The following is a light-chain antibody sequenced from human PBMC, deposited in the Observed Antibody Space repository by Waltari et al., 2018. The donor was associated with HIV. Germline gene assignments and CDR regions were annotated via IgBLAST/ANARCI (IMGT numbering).Light chain of an antibody. CDR2: TAT. J-gene: IGKJ3*01. Sequence: DVQMTQSPSSLSASIGDRVNISCRASQNIKSYLNRYQQRPGQAPKILIYTATTLQTGVPSRFSGSGSGTDFTLTITNLQPDDFAVYFCQQSYYSPTFGPGTTVDTK. V-gene: IGKV1-39*01. CDR3: QQSYYSPT. CDR1: QNIKSY.